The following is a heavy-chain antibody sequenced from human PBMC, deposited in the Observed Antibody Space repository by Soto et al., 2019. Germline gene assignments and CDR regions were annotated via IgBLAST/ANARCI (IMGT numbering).Heavy chain of an antibody. V-gene: IGHV1-18*01. Sequence: ASVKVSSKASGYTFTSYGISWVRQAPGQGLEWMGWISAYNGNTNYAQKLQGRVTMTTDTSTSTAYMELRILRSDDTAVYYCARDRSGRLNFEYWGQGTLVTVSS. CDR2: ISAYNGNT. CDR3: ARDRSGRLNFEY. CDR1: GYTFTSYG. J-gene: IGHJ4*02. D-gene: IGHD1-26*01.